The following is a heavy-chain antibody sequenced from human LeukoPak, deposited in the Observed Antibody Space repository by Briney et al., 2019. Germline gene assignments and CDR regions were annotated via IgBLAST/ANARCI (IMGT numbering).Heavy chain of an antibody. CDR1: GGSLSGYL. Sequence: SETLSLTCGVSGGSLSGYLWTWIRQPPGKGLEWIGYIYHTETATYNPSLTSRLTISVDTSRNQVSLTLTSVTAADTAVYYCTRGDSSRWSHPYLYGKGVRGKGTTVTGSS. J-gene: IGHJ6*04. CDR2: IYHTETA. V-gene: IGHV4-59*01. CDR3: TRGDSSRWSHPYLYGKGV. D-gene: IGHD6-13*01.